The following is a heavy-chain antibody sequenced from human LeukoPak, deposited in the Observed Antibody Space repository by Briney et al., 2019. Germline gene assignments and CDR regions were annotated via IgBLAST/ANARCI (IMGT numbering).Heavy chain of an antibody. CDR2: ITTSSSYM. CDR3: ARDPYSGGYGAYYYYYMDV. Sequence: GGSLRLSCAASGFTFSAYNMNWVRRTPGKGLEWVSSITTSSSYMFYADSVRGRFTISRDKAENSLYLQMNSLRDEDTAVYYCARDPYSGGYGAYYYYYMDVWGKGTTVTVSS. D-gene: IGHD6-19*01. J-gene: IGHJ6*03. V-gene: IGHV3-21*01. CDR1: GFTFSAYN.